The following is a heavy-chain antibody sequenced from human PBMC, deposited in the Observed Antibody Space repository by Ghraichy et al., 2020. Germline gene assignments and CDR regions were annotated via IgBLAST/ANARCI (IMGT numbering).Heavy chain of an antibody. J-gene: IGHJ4*02. Sequence: LSLTCAASGFTFSNYAMSWVRQAPGEGLEWVSAITGSGGSTYYADSVKGRFTISRDNSKNTLYLQMNSLRAEDTAVYYCAKDFYGSGSYSPIDYWGQGTLVTVSS. D-gene: IGHD3-10*01. CDR3: AKDFYGSGSYSPIDY. CDR2: ITGSGGST. V-gene: IGHV3-23*01. CDR1: GFTFSNYA.